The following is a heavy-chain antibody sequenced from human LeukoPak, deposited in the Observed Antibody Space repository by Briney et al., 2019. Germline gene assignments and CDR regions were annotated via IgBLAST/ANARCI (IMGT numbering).Heavy chain of an antibody. CDR3: ARGVGFGVLSLGLFDP. CDR1: GFTFSSYG. V-gene: IGHV3-30*02. CDR2: IRYDGSNK. D-gene: IGHD3-3*01. Sequence: GGSLRLSCAASGFTFSSYGMHWVRQAPGKGLEWVAFIRYDGSNKYYADSVKGRFTISRDNSKNTLYLQMNSLRDEDTAVYYCARGVGFGVLSLGLFDPWGQGTLVTVSS. J-gene: IGHJ5*02.